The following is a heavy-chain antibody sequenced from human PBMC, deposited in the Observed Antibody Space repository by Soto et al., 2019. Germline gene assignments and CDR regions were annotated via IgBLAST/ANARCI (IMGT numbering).Heavy chain of an antibody. CDR2: ISGGGGGT. Sequence: EVQLLESGGGLVQPGGSLRLSCAASGFSFSSYAMSWVRQAPGKGLEWVSVISGGGGGTYYADSVKGRFTISRDNSKDTLYLKMNSLRAEDTAVYYCVKGYYGSGSEATAMDVWGQGTTVTVS. CDR3: VKGYYGSGSEATAMDV. CDR1: GFSFSSYA. D-gene: IGHD3-10*01. V-gene: IGHV3-23*01. J-gene: IGHJ6*02.